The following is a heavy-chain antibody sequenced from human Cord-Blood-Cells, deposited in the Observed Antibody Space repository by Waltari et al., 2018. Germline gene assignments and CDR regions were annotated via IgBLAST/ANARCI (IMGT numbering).Heavy chain of an antibody. Sequence: QVQLQESGPGLVKPSETLSLTCAVSGYSISSGYYWCWIRQPPGKGLEWIGSIYHSGSTYYNPSLKSRVTISVDTSKNQFSLKLSSVTAADTAVYYCARTPEYSSSSYFDYWGQGTLVTVSS. CDR3: ARTPEYSSSSYFDY. D-gene: IGHD6-6*01. CDR1: GYSISSGYY. J-gene: IGHJ4*02. CDR2: IYHSGST. V-gene: IGHV4-38-2*01.